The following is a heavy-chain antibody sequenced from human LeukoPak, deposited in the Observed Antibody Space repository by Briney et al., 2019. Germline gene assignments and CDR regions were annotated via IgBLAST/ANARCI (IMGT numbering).Heavy chain of an antibody. CDR2: IYYSGST. CDR1: GGSISSYH. CDR3: ARALGYSSGWSPKGVTHYFDY. Sequence: SETLSLTCTVSGGSISSYHWSWIRQPPGKGLEWIGYIYYSGSTNYNPSLKSRVTISVDTSKNQFSLKLSSVTAADTAVYYCARALGYSSGWSPKGVTHYFDYWGQGTLVTVSS. J-gene: IGHJ4*02. D-gene: IGHD6-19*01. V-gene: IGHV4-59*12.